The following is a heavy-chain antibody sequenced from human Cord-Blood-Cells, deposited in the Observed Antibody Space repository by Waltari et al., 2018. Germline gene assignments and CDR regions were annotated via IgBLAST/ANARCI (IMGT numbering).Heavy chain of an antibody. Sequence: QVQLVQSGSEVKKPGASVKVSCKASGYTFTGYQMHWVRQSPGQGLEWMGWINPNSGGTNYAQKFQGRVTMTRDTSISTAYMELSRLRSDDTAVYYCARGGETAAGKNWFDPWGQGTLVTVSS. V-gene: IGHV1-2*02. CDR3: ARGGETAAGKNWFDP. CDR1: GYTFTGYQ. J-gene: IGHJ5*02. CDR2: INPNSGGT. D-gene: IGHD6-13*01.